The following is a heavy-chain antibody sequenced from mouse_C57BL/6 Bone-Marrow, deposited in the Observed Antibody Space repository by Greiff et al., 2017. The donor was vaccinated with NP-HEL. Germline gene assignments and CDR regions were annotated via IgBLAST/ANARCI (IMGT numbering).Heavy chain of an antibody. CDR3: ARWGYYAEYFDV. CDR1: GYTFTNYW. J-gene: IGHJ1*03. CDR2: IYPGGGYT. D-gene: IGHD2-3*01. Sequence: VQLQQSGAELVRPGTSVKMSCKASGYTFTNYWIGWAKQRPGHGLEWIGDIYPGGGYTNYHEKFKGKATLTADKSSSTAYMQLSSLTSEDSAIYYCARWGYYAEYFDVWGTGTTVTVSS. V-gene: IGHV1-63*01.